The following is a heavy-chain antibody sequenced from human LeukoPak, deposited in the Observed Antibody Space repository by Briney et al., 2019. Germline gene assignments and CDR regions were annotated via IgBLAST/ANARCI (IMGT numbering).Heavy chain of an antibody. D-gene: IGHD6-19*01. CDR3: ARGRIKDTVAGIFDY. CDR2: IYHSGST. V-gene: IGHV4-38-2*02. Sequence: SETLSLTCTVSGYSISSGYYWGWIRQPPGKGLEWIGSIYHSGSTYYNPSLKSRVTISVDTSKNQFSLKLSSVTAADTAVYYCARGRIKDTVAGIFDYWGQGTLVTVSS. J-gene: IGHJ4*02. CDR1: GYSISSGYY.